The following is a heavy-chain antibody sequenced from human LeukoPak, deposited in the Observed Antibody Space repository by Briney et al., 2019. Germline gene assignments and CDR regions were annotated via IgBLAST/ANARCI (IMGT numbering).Heavy chain of an antibody. D-gene: IGHD5-12*01. CDR3: ARHLATREPREAFDI. Sequence: PSETLSLTCAVYGGSFSGYYWSWIRQPPGKGLEWIGSIYYSGSTYYNPSLKSRVTISVDTSKNQFSLKLSSVTAADTAVYYCARHLATREPREAFDIWGQGTMVTVSS. CDR2: IYYSGST. J-gene: IGHJ3*02. CDR1: GGSFSGYY. V-gene: IGHV4-34*01.